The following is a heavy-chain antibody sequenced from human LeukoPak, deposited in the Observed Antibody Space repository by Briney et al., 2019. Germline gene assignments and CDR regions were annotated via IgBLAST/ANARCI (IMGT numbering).Heavy chain of an antibody. CDR3: AKDGPWYSSSWNNYYGMDV. D-gene: IGHD6-13*01. J-gene: IGHJ6*02. CDR2: ISGSGGST. V-gene: IGHV3-23*01. Sequence: PGGSLRLSCAASGFTFSSYAVSWVRQAPGKGPEWVSAISGSGGSTYYADSVKGRFTISRDNSKNTLYLQMNSLRAEDTAVYYCAKDGPWYSSSWNNYYGMDVWGQGTTVTVSS. CDR1: GFTFSSYA.